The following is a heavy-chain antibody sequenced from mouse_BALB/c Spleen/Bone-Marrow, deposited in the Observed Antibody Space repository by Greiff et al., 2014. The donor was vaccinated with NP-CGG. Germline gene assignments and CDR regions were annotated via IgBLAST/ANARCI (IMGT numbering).Heavy chain of an antibody. V-gene: IGHV14-3*02. CDR1: GFNIKDTY. D-gene: IGHD1-1*01. Sequence: EVQLKESGAELVKPGASVKLSCTASGFNIKDTYMHWVKQRPEQGLEWIGRIDPANGNTKYDPKFQGKATITADTSSNTAYLQLSSLTSEDTAVYYCASYYYGHYFDYWGQGTTLTVSS. CDR2: IDPANGNT. J-gene: IGHJ2*01. CDR3: ASYYYGHYFDY.